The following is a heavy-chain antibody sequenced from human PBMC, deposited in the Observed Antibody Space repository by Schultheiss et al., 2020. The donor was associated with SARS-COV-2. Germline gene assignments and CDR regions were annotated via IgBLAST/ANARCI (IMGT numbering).Heavy chain of an antibody. CDR3: ARDGLRGTVTTIDAFDI. D-gene: IGHD4-17*01. CDR1: GFTFSSYW. CDR2: IKQDGSEK. J-gene: IGHJ3*02. Sequence: GGSLRLSCAASGFTFSSYWMSWVRQAPGKGLEWVANIKQDGSEKYYVDSVKGRLTISRDNAKNSLYLQMNSLRAEDTAVYYCARDGLRGTVTTIDAFDIWGQGTMVTVSS. V-gene: IGHV3-7*01.